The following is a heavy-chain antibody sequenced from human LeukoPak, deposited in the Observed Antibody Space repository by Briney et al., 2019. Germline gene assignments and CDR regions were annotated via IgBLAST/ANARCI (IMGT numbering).Heavy chain of an antibody. J-gene: IGHJ6*03. CDR2: ISSSSSYI. Sequence: GGSLRLSCAASGFTFSSYSMNWVRQAPGKGLEWVSSISSSSSYIYYADSVRGRFTISRDNAKNSLFLQMNSLRAEDTAVYYCARGALYYMDVWGKGTTVTISS. V-gene: IGHV3-21*04. CDR3: ARGALYYMDV. CDR1: GFTFSSYS.